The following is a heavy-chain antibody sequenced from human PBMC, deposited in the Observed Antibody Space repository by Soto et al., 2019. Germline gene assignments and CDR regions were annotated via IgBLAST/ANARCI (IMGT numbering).Heavy chain of an antibody. D-gene: IGHD6-13*01. CDR2: IIPMLDIT. CDR1: GGTFSTYT. J-gene: IGHJ3*02. V-gene: IGHV1-69*02. CDR3: TLGSWSAETFEI. Sequence: ASVKVSCKASGGTFSTYTIIWVRQAPGQGLEWMGRIIPMLDITNTAQSFQGRVMITADKSTSTAYLELSALRSDDTAIYFCTLGSWSAETFEIWGRGTMVTVSS.